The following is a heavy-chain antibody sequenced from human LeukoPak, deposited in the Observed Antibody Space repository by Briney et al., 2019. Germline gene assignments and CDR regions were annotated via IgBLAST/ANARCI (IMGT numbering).Heavy chain of an antibody. V-gene: IGHV3-23*01. CDR3: AREASWFGES. D-gene: IGHD3-10*01. Sequence: GGSLRLSCAASGFTFSSYAMSWVRQAPGKGLEWVSAISGSGGSTYYADSVKGRFTIPRDNSKNTLYLLMNSLGVEDTADYYCAREASWFGESWGQGTLVTVSS. CDR1: GFTFSSYA. CDR2: ISGSGGST. J-gene: IGHJ4*02.